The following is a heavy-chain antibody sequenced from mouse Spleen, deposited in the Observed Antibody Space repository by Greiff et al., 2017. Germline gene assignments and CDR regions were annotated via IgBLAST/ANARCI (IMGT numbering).Heavy chain of an antibody. CDR2: IYPGDGDT. Sequence: QVQLQQSGAELVKPGASVKISCKASGYAFSSYWMNWVKQRPGKGLEWIGQIYPGDGDTNYNGKFKGKATLTADKSSSTAYMQLSSLTSEDSAVYCCARWLYGNEVGWYFDVWGAGTTVTVSS. D-gene: IGHD2-10*02. V-gene: IGHV1-80*01. CDR1: GYAFSSYW. CDR3: ARWLYGNEVGWYFDV. J-gene: IGHJ1*01.